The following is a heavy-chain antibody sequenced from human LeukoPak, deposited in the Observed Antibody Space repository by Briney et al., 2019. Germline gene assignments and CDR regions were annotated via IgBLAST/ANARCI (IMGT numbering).Heavy chain of an antibody. J-gene: IGHJ6*02. CDR3: ARAGGDGIWSSSSGYYYGMDV. CDR1: GYTFTSYY. D-gene: IGHD6-6*01. V-gene: IGHV1-46*01. CDR2: INPSGGST. Sequence: ASVKVSCKASGYTFTSYYMHWVRQAPGQGLEWMGIINPSGGSTSYAQKFQGRVTMTRDTSTSTVYMELSSLRSEDTAVYCCARAGGDGIWSSSSGYYYGMDVWGQGTTVTVSS.